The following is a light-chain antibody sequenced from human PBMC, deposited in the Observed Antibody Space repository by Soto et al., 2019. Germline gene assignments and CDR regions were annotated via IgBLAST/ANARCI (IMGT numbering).Light chain of an antibody. CDR1: QSVSNNY. CDR3: QQYGSSGT. CDR2: GAS. V-gene: IGKV3-20*01. Sequence: GLTQSPGRIELSXGERATLAXXASQSVSNNYLAWYQQKPGQAPRLLIYGASSRATGIPDRFSGSGSGTDFTLTISRLEPEDFAVYYCQQYGSSGTFGQGTKVDIK. J-gene: IGKJ1*01.